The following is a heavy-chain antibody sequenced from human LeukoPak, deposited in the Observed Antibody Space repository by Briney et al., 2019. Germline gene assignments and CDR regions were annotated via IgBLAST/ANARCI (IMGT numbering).Heavy chain of an antibody. V-gene: IGHV3-33*01. D-gene: IGHD5-12*01. CDR2: IWYDGRNR. J-gene: IGHJ4*02. CDR3: ARSGYSGYDPRRYFDY. CDR1: GFTFSSYG. Sequence: HPGGSLRLSCAASGFTFSSYGMHWVRQAPGKGLEWVAVIWYDGRNRYYADSVKGRFTISRDNSKNTLYLQMNSLRAEDTAVYYCARSGYSGYDPRRYFDYWGQGTLVTVSS.